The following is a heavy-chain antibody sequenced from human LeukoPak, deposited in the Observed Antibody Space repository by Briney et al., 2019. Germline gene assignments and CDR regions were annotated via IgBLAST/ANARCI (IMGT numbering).Heavy chain of an antibody. D-gene: IGHD7-27*01. V-gene: IGHV4-59*01. J-gene: IGHJ2*01. CDR1: GGSIGTYY. Sequence: PSETLSLTCTVSGGSIGTYYWSWIRQSPGKGLEWIGYIYVTGSTRYNPYLQSRVTISVDTSRNQFFLKMSSVTAADTAVYYCARHWGSDWYFDLWGRGTLVTVSS. CDR2: IYVTGST. CDR3: ARHWGSDWYFDL.